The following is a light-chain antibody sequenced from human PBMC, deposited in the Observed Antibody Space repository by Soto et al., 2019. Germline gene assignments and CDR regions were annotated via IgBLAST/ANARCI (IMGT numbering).Light chain of an antibody. CDR2: GAS. CDR3: QQYNNWWT. CDR1: QSVSSY. Sequence: EIVLTQSPATLSLSPWERATLSCRASQSVSSYLAWYQQKPGQAPRLLIYGASTRATGIPARFSGSGSGTDFTLTISSLQSEDFAVYYCQQYNNWWTFGQGTKVDIK. V-gene: IGKV3-15*01. J-gene: IGKJ1*01.